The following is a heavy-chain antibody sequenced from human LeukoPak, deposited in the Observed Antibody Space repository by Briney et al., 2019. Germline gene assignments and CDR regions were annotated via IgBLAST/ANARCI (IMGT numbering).Heavy chain of an antibody. CDR2: IIPIFGTA. Sequence: SVKVSCKASGGTFSSYAISWVRQAPGQGLEWMGGIIPIFGTANYAQKFQGRVTITTDESTSTAYMELSSLRSEDTAVYYCARDQRPYGDYVRAFDIWGQGTLVTVSS. CDR3: ARDQRPYGDYVRAFDI. D-gene: IGHD4-17*01. CDR1: GGTFSSYA. V-gene: IGHV1-69*05. J-gene: IGHJ4*02.